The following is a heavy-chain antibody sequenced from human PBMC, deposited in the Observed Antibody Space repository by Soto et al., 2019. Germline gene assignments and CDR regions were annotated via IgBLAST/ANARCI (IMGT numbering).Heavy chain of an antibody. CDR1: KYTFTSYA. V-gene: IGHV1-3*01. Sequence: ASVKVSCKASKYTFTSYAMHWVRQAPGQRLEWMGWINAGNGNTKYSQKFQGRVTITRDTSASTAYMELSSLRSEDTAVYYCARDNIVVVVAATPLYNWFDPWGQGTLVTVSS. D-gene: IGHD2-15*01. CDR2: INAGNGNT. J-gene: IGHJ5*02. CDR3: ARDNIVVVVAATPLYNWFDP.